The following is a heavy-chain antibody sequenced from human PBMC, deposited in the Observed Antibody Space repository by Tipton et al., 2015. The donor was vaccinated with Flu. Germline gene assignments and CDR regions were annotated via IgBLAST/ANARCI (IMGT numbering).Heavy chain of an antibody. D-gene: IGHD3-10*01. Sequence: TLSLTCTVSGDFVTSGYYWGWIRQPPGKGLEWIGNIYHTGSTYYNPSLKSRVAISLDTFQNQFSLKLTSVTAADTAVYYCATTTYYYGSGSHDYWGQGTLVTVSS. CDR1: GDFVTSGYY. CDR2: IYHTGST. V-gene: IGHV4-38-2*02. J-gene: IGHJ4*02. CDR3: ATTTYYYGSGSHDY.